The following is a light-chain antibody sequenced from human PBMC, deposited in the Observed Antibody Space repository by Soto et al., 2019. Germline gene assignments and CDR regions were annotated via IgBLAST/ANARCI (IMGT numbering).Light chain of an antibody. CDR1: QSIGSW. J-gene: IGKJ1*01. CDR2: KVS. V-gene: IGKV1-5*03. CDR3: QQYNTNPWT. Sequence: DIQMTQSPSTLSASVGDRVTITCRASQSIGSWLAWFQQKAGKGLKRLIYKVSSLESGGPSRFSGSGSGTEFTLTISSLQPDDFATYYCQQYNTNPWTFGQGTKVEIK.